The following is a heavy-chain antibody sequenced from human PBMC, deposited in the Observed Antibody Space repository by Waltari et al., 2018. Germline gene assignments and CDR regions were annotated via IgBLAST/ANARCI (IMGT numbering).Heavy chain of an antibody. CDR3: ARAPMSGAATGTFDF. CDR2: IYHSGNT. D-gene: IGHD6-13*01. CDR1: GYSITSGSY. Sequence: QVQLQESGPGLVKPSETLSLTCTVSGYSITSGSYSGCIRPPPGKGLEWIGSIYHSGNTYYNPSLKGRLTISVDTSKNQFSLRLSSVTAADTAVYYCARAPMSGAATGTFDFWGLGSLVTVSP. V-gene: IGHV4-38-2*02. J-gene: IGHJ4*02.